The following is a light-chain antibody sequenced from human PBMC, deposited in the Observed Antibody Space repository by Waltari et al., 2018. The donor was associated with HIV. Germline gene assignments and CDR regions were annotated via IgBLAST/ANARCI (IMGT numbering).Light chain of an antibody. CDR3: TSSTSNSTPV. Sequence: QSALTQPASVSGSPGQSITISCTGTNSDIGTYDFVSCYQQYPGKAPKLLIYEVNYRRSGVSNRFSGSKSGSTASLTISGLQAEDEADYYCTSSTSNSTPVFGTGTRVSVL. CDR2: EVN. V-gene: IGLV2-14*01. CDR1: NSDIGTYDF. J-gene: IGLJ1*01.